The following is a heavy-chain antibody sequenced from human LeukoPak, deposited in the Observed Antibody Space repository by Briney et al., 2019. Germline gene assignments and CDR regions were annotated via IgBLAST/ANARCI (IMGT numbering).Heavy chain of an antibody. CDR3: ARDMVRGVLPYYYYYGMDV. D-gene: IGHD3-10*01. V-gene: IGHV3-48*01. CDR1: GSTFSSYS. CDR2: ISSSSSTI. J-gene: IGHJ6*02. Sequence: GGSLRLSCAASGSTFSSYSMNWVRQAPGKGLEWVSYISSSSSTIYYADSVKGRFTISRDNAKNSLCLQMNSLRAEDTAVYYCARDMVRGVLPYYYYYGMDVWGQGTTVTVSS.